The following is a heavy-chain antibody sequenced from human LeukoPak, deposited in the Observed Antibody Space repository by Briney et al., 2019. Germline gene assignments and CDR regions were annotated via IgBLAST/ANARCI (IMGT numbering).Heavy chain of an antibody. CDR1: GYGSSRSY. J-gene: IGHJ3*01. CDR2: INPRDGAS. V-gene: IGHV1-46*01. CDR3: ATLGV. Sequence: ASVKVSCKAPGYGSSRSYIHWLRQAPGQGLEWMAIINPRDGASTSAQRFQGRVTVTMDTATSTVYMEVTSLRSEDAAVYYCATLGVWGQGTMVIISS.